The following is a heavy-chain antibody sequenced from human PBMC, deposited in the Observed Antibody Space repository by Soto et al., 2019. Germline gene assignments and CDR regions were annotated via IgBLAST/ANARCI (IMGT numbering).Heavy chain of an antibody. J-gene: IGHJ4*02. CDR2: IYYSGST. Sequence: PSETLSLTCTVSGGSISSSSYYWGWIRQPPGKGLEWIGSIYYSGSTYYNPSLKSRVTISVDTSKNQFSLKLSSVTAADTAVYYCARSSFLEQWPYFDYWGQGTLVTVS. CDR1: GGSISSSSYY. V-gene: IGHV4-39*01. D-gene: IGHD6-19*01. CDR3: ARSSFLEQWPYFDY.